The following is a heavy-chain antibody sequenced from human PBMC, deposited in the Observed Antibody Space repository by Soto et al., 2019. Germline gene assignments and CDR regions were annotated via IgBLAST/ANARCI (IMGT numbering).Heavy chain of an antibody. V-gene: IGHV4-34*01. Sequence: SETLSLTCAVYGGSFSGYYWSWIRQPPGKGLEWIGEINHSGSTNYNPSLKSRVTISVDTSKNQFSLKLSSVTAADTAVYYCARDRRLAQTPFDYWGQGTLVTVSS. CDR1: GGSFSGYY. J-gene: IGHJ4*02. D-gene: IGHD6-19*01. CDR3: ARDRRLAQTPFDY. CDR2: INHSGST.